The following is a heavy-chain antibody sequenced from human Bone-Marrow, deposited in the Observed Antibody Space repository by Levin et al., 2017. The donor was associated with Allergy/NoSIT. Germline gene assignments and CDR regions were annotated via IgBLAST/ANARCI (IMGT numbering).Heavy chain of an antibody. D-gene: IGHD1-14*01. CDR3: ARVLPSIEPPAKRWFGP. Sequence: SETLSLTCSVSGFSISSGGFYWTWIRQQSGTGLEWIGDISHSGTTHYNLSLKSRVIISVDTSKNQFSLKMSSVTAADTAVYYCARVLPSIEPPAKRWFGPWGQGTLVTVSS. V-gene: IGHV4-31*03. CDR1: GFSISSGGFY. J-gene: IGHJ5*02. CDR2: ISHSGTT.